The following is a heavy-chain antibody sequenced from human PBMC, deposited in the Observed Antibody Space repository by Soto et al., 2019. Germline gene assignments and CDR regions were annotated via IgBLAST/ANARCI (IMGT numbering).Heavy chain of an antibody. Sequence: QVQLVESGGGVVQPGRSLRLSCAASGFTFSSYGMHWVRQAPGKGLEWVAVIWYDGSNKYYADSVKGRFTISRDNSKNTVYLQMTSLRPEDTAVYYCAREYSSSWYGTKTYYFDYWGQGTLVTVSS. D-gene: IGHD6-13*01. CDR2: IWYDGSNK. CDR3: AREYSSSWYGTKTYYFDY. CDR1: GFTFSSYG. V-gene: IGHV3-33*01. J-gene: IGHJ4*02.